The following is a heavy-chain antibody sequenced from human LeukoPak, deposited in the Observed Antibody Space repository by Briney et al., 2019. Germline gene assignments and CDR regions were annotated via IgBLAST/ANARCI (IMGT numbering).Heavy chain of an antibody. D-gene: IGHD3-10*01. CDR3: ASYRRILWAGGDY. J-gene: IGHJ4*02. CDR1: GGSLSSSSYY. V-gene: IGHV4-39*01. Sequence: SETLSLTCTVSGGSLSSSSYYWGWVRQPPGTGLEWIGSIYYSGSTYYNPSLKSRVTISVATSENQFSLKLSSVTAADTAVYYCASYRRILWAGGDYWGQGTLVTVSS. CDR2: IYYSGST.